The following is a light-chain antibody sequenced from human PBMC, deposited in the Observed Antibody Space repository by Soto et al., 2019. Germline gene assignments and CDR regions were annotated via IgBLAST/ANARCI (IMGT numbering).Light chain of an antibody. CDR2: EDK. Sequence: NFMLTQPPSVSESPGKTVTISCTRSSGNIASNFVQWFQQRPGSSPLTVIYEDKQRPSEVPHRFSGSIDTSSNSASLTIPRLQTEDEADYYCQSYGGTIQVFGGGTKLTVL. J-gene: IGLJ2*01. V-gene: IGLV6-57*01. CDR1: SGNIASNF. CDR3: QSYGGTIQV.